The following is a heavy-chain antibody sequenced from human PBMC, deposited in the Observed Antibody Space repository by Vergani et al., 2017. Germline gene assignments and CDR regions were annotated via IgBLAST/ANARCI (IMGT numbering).Heavy chain of an antibody. CDR3: ARIGLGWSYVNGLDS. V-gene: IGHV3-30-3*01. Sequence: QFRLVQSGGGVVQPGRSLTLPCVDSGLYFSGFSMEWARQAPGKGLEWVAVISHDGVKTFYAESVKGRFSISRDNSKNTLYLQLNSLTVDDTAIYYCARIGLGWSYVNGLDSWGQGVLVTVSS. D-gene: IGHD3-16*01. J-gene: IGHJ4*02. CDR2: ISHDGVKT. CDR1: GLYFSGFS.